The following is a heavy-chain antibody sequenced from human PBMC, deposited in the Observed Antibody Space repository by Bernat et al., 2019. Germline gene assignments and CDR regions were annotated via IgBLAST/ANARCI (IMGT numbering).Heavy chain of an antibody. CDR3: AREPVVVRQDPLNSSCDMDV. Sequence: EVQLVESGGGLVQPGGSLRLSCAASGFTVSSNYMSWVRQAPGKGLEWVSVIYSGGSTYYADSVKGRFTISRDNSKNTLYLQMNSLRAEDTAVYYCAREPVVVRQDPLNSSCDMDVWGQGTTVTVSS. D-gene: IGHD2-15*01. J-gene: IGHJ6*02. V-gene: IGHV3-66*01. CDR2: IYSGGST. CDR1: GFTVSSNY.